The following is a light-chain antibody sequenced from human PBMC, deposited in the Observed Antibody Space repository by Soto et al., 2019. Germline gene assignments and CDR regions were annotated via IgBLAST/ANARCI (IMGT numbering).Light chain of an antibody. CDR1: QSISSIS. CDR2: GAS. Sequence: VLTQSPGTLSLSPGERATFSCRASQSISSISLAWYQHKPGQAPRLLIYGASSRATGIPHRFSGSGSGTDFTLTISRLEPEDCGVYYCQQYSNWPRGTFGQGTKLQIK. V-gene: IGKV3-20*01. CDR3: QQYSNWPRGT. J-gene: IGKJ2*01.